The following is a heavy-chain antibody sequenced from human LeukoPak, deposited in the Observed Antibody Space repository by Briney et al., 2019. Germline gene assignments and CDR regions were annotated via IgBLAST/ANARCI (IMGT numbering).Heavy chain of an antibody. Sequence: SGTLSLTCTVSSDSTFTSNWWSWVRQPPGKGLEWIGQIFHSGSTSYSPSLKSRVTISMDKSKNQISLRLTSVTAADTAVYYCARLQYSSSSANFDYWGQGTLVTVSS. D-gene: IGHD6-6*01. J-gene: IGHJ4*02. V-gene: IGHV4-4*02. CDR3: ARLQYSSSSANFDY. CDR1: SDSTFTSNW. CDR2: IFHSGST.